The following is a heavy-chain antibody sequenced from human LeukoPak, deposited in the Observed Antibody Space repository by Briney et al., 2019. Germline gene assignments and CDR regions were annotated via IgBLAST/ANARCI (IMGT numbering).Heavy chain of an antibody. Sequence: PSETLSLTCTVSGGSISSYYWSWIRQPPGKGLEWIGYIYYSGSTNYNPSLKSRVTISVDRSKNQFSLRLSSVTAADTAVYYCARGPPVWNSNYYFDYWGQGSLVTVSS. CDR1: GGSISSYY. V-gene: IGHV4-59*12. CDR2: IYYSGST. J-gene: IGHJ4*02. CDR3: ARGPPVWNSNYYFDY. D-gene: IGHD1-1*01.